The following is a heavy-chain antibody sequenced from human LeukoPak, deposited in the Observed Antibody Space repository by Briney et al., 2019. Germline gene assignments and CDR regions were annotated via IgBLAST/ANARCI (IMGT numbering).Heavy chain of an antibody. J-gene: IGHJ4*02. CDR3: ARGGGYYDYFDY. Sequence: ASVKVSCKASGGTFSSYAISWVRQAPGQGLEWMGIINPSGGSTSYAQKFQGRVTMTRDTSTSTVYMELSSLRSEDTAVYYCARGGGYYDYFDYWGQGTLVTVSS. CDR1: GGTFSSYA. CDR2: INPSGGST. V-gene: IGHV1-46*01. D-gene: IGHD3-3*01.